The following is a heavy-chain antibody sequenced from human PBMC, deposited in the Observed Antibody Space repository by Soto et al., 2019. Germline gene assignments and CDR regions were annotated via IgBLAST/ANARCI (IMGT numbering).Heavy chain of an antibody. V-gene: IGHV3-33*01. CDR3: ARDGRYCSSTSCYWAGFDY. Sequence: GGSLRLSCAASGFTFSSYGMHWVRQAPGKGLEWVAVIWYDGSNKYYADSVKGRFTISRDNSKNTLYLQMNSLRAEDMAVYYCARDGRYCSSTSCYWAGFDYWGQGTLVTVSS. CDR2: IWYDGSNK. CDR1: GFTFSSYG. J-gene: IGHJ4*02. D-gene: IGHD2-2*01.